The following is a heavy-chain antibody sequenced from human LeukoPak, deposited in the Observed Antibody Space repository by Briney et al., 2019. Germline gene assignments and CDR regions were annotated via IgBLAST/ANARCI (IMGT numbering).Heavy chain of an antibody. Sequence: SETLSLTCTVSGGSISSYYWSWIRQPPGKGLEWLGYIYYTGSTNYNPSLKSRVTISVDTSKNQFSLKLSSVTAADTAVYYCARESWFGKLFRFDPWGQGTLVTVSS. V-gene: IGHV4-59*01. CDR2: IYYTGST. CDR3: ARESWFGKLFRFDP. CDR1: GGSISSYY. J-gene: IGHJ5*02. D-gene: IGHD3-10*01.